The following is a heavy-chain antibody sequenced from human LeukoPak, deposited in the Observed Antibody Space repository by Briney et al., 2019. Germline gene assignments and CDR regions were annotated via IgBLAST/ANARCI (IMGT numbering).Heavy chain of an antibody. D-gene: IGHD6-6*01. CDR3: ARGSSSPYYYYYYMDV. Sequence: GGSLRLSCAASGFTFSSYSMNWVRQAPGKGLEWVSSISSSSYIYYADSVKDRFTISRDNAKNSLYLQMNSLRAEDTAVYHCARGSSSPYYYYYYMDVWGKGTTVTVSS. V-gene: IGHV3-21*01. CDR2: ISSSSYI. CDR1: GFTFSSYS. J-gene: IGHJ6*03.